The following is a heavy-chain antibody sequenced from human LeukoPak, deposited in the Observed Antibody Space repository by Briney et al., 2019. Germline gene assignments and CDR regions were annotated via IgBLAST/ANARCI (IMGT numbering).Heavy chain of an antibody. V-gene: IGHV4-38-2*02. D-gene: IGHD3-22*01. J-gene: IGHJ4*02. CDR3: ARGDSYYYDSSGYYY. CDR2: IYHSGST. CDR1: GYSISSGYY. Sequence: PSETLSLTCTVSGYSISSGYYWGWIRQPPGKGLEWIGSIYHSGSTYYNPSLKSRVTISVDTSKNQFSLKLSSVTAADTAVYYCARGDSYYYDSSGYYYWGQGTLVTVSS.